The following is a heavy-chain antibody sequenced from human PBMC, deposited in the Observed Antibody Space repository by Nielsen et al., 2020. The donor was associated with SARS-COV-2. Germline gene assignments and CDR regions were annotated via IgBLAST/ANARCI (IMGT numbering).Heavy chain of an antibody. D-gene: IGHD5-12*01. V-gene: IGHV3-30-3*01. CDR2: ISYDGSNK. J-gene: IGHJ4*02. CDR3: ASELVASLDY. CDR1: GFTFSSYA. Sequence: GESLKISCAASGFTFSSYAMHWVRQAPGKGLEWVAVISYDGSNKYYADSVKGRFTISRDNSKNTLYLQMNSLRAEDTAVYYCASELVASLDYWGQGTLVTVSS.